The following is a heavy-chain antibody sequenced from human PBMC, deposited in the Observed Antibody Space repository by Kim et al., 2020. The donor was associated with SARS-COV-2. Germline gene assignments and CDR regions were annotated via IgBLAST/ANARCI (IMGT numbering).Heavy chain of an antibody. J-gene: IGHJ4*02. Sequence: GGSLRLSCAASGFTFSSYGMHWVRQAPGKGLEWVGVISYDGSTTYYADSVKGRFTFSRDNSKNVVYLQMNSLRPEDTAMYYCTKELQSLNYFEYWGQGTLVTVSS. CDR2: ISYDGSTT. CDR1: GFTFSSYG. CDR3: TKELQSLNYFEY. D-gene: IGHD2-15*01. V-gene: IGHV3-30*18.